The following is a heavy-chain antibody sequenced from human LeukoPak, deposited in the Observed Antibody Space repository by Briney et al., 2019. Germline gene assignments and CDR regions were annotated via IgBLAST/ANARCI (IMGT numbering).Heavy chain of an antibody. CDR1: GASISSSSYY. D-gene: IGHD6-13*01. J-gene: IGHJ4*02. Sequence: SETLSLTCTVSGASISSSSYYWGWLRQSPGKGLEWIANIYYSGRTYYNPSLKSRVTISVDTSKNQFSLKLSSVTAADTAVYYCARLPRIAAADYFEYWGQGTLVTVSS. CDR2: IYYSGRT. V-gene: IGHV4-39*01. CDR3: ARLPRIAAADYFEY.